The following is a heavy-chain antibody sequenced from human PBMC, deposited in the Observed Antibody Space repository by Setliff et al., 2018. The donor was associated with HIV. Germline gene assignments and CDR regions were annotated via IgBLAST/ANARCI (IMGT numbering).Heavy chain of an antibody. CDR2: VNHSGGT. Sequence: PSETLSLTCAVYGGSLSDSSWNWIRQPPGKGLEWIGAVNHSGGTNYNSSLVSRVSISVDTSKNQFSLNVNSVAAPDTAVYYCVRHTRDTSLAHYYYYIDVWGKGTTVTVSS. CDR3: VRHTRDTSLAHYYYYIDV. CDR1: GGSLSDSS. V-gene: IGHV4-34*01. D-gene: IGHD5-18*01. J-gene: IGHJ6*03.